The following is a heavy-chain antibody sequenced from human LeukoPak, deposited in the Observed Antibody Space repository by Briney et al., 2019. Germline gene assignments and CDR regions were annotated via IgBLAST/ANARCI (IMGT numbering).Heavy chain of an antibody. CDR3: ARVFSHPVHIVGATIVHFDY. D-gene: IGHD1-26*01. J-gene: IGHJ4*02. Sequence: ASVKVSCKASGYTFTSYAMNWVRQAPGQGLEWMGWINTNTGNPTYAQGFTGRFVFSLDTSVSTAYLQISSLKAEDTAVYYCARVFSHPVHIVGATIVHFDYWGQGTLVTVSS. V-gene: IGHV7-4-1*02. CDR2: INTNTGNP. CDR1: GYTFTSYA.